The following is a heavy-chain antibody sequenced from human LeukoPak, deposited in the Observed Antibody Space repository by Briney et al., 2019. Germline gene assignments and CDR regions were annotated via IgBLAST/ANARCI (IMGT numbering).Heavy chain of an antibody. CDR1: GFTFDDYA. CDR3: TTDWVGIVATISYFDY. CDR2: ISWNSGSI. Sequence: GMSLRLSCAASGFTFDDYAMHWVRQAPGKGLEWVSGISWNSGSIGYADSVKGRFTISRDNAKNSLYLQMNSLRAEDTALYYCTTDWVGIVATISYFDYWGQGTLVTVSS. J-gene: IGHJ4*02. V-gene: IGHV3-9*01. D-gene: IGHD5-12*01.